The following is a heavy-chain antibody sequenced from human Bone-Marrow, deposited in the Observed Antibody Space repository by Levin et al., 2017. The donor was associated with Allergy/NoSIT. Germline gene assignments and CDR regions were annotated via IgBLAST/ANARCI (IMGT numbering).Heavy chain of an antibody. D-gene: IGHD1-26*01. CDR3: AREKFISSGKYVLDY. J-gene: IGHJ4*02. CDR2: TFYRSKWYY. Sequence: SQTLSLTCAISGDRVSSAIVTWTWIRQSSSRGLEWLGRTFYRSKWYYDYALSVESRITINPDTSKNQFSLQLSSVTPEDTAVYYCAREKFISSGKYVLDYWGQGTLVTVSS. CDR1: GDRVSSAIVT. V-gene: IGHV6-1*01.